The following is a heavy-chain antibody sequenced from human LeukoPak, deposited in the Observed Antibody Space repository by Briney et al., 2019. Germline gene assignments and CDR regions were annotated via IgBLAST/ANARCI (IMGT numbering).Heavy chain of an antibody. J-gene: IGHJ4*02. V-gene: IGHV1-46*01. CDR2: INPSGGST. D-gene: IGHD2-15*01. CDR3: ARAPGLPKDALDY. Sequence: ASVMVSCKASGYTFTSYYMHWVRHAPGQGLEWMGIINPSGGSTSYAQKFQGRVTMTRDTSTSTVYMELSSLRSEDTAVYYCARAPGLPKDALDYWGQGTLVTVSS. CDR1: GYTFTSYY.